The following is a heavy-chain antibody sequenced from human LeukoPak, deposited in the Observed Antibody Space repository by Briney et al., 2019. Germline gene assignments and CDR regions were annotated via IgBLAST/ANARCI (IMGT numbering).Heavy chain of an antibody. D-gene: IGHD3-3*01. Sequence: GSLRLPCAASGFTFSRYWMSWVRQAPGKGLEWVANIKQDGTEKYYVASVRGRFTISRDSAKNSLYLQMNSLRAEDTAVYYCARGVPSILYWYFDLWGRGTLVTVSS. J-gene: IGHJ2*01. CDR2: IKQDGTEK. CDR1: GFTFSRYW. CDR3: ARGVPSILYWYFDL. V-gene: IGHV3-7*02.